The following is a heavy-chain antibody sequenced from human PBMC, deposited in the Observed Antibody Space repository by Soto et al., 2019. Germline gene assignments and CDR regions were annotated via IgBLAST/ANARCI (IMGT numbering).Heavy chain of an antibody. D-gene: IGHD2-2*01. CDR3: AKGGSSSRRYYYYGMDV. Sequence: QVQLVESGGGVVQPGRSLRLSCAASGFTFSSYGMHWVRQAPGKGLEWVAVISYDGSNKYYADSVKGRFTISRDNSKNTLYLQMNSLRDEDTAVYYCAKGGSSSRRYYYYGMDVWGQGTTVTVSS. CDR2: ISYDGSNK. J-gene: IGHJ6*02. V-gene: IGHV3-30*18. CDR1: GFTFSSYG.